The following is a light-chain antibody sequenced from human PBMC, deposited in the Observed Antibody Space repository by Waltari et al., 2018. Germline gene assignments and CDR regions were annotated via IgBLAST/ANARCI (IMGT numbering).Light chain of an antibody. CDR1: QSVLSSSNNKNY. CDR3: QQRSNWPFT. J-gene: IGKJ3*01. CDR2: WAS. V-gene: IGKV4-1*01. Sequence: DIVMTQSPDSLALSLGERATINCKSGQSVLSSSNNKNYLSWYQQKPGQPPKLLIYWASTRQSGVPDRFSGSGSGTDFTLTISSLEPEDFAVYYCQQRSNWPFTFGPGTKVDIK.